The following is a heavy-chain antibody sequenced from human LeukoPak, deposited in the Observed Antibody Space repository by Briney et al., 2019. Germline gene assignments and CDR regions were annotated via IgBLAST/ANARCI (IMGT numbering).Heavy chain of an antibody. V-gene: IGHV1-2*02. Sequence: ASVKVSCKASGYTFTGYYMHWVRQAPGQGREWMGWINPNSGGTNYAQKFQGRVTMTRDTSISTAYMELSRLRSDDTAVYYCARDDKIAVAGFDYWGQGTLVTVSS. D-gene: IGHD6-19*01. J-gene: IGHJ4*02. CDR2: INPNSGGT. CDR1: GYTFTGYY. CDR3: ARDDKIAVAGFDY.